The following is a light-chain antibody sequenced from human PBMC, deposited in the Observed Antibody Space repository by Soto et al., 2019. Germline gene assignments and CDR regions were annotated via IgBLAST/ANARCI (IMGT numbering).Light chain of an antibody. CDR2: EVN. Sequence: QSALTQPDSLSGSPEQSITISCTGSSSDIGGFDLVSWYQQHPGKAPKLLLYEVNKRPSGVSNRFSGSKSGNTASLTISGLQADDEAYYYCCSYVGIRNFVFGGGTKLTVL. J-gene: IGLJ2*01. CDR1: SSDIGGFDL. V-gene: IGLV2-23*02. CDR3: CSYVGIRNFV.